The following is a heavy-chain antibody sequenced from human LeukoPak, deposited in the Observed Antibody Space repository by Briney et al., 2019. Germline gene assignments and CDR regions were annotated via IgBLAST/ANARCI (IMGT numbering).Heavy chain of an antibody. J-gene: IGHJ4*02. V-gene: IGHV3-9*01. CDR2: ISWQSRTR. D-gene: IGHD6-13*01. CDR1: GFFFDDYG. CDR3: ARGEVNSWYLDY. Sequence: GGSLRLSCVASGFFFDDYGMHWVRQVPGKGLEWVSGISWQSRTRKYADSVRGRFTISRDNTKNSLYLQMNGLRAEDTAVYYCARGEVNSWYLDYWGQGTLVTVPS.